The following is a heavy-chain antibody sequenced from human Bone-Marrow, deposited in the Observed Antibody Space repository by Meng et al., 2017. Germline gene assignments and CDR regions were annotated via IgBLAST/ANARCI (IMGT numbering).Heavy chain of an antibody. CDR3: ASSFVITMIVVVITKAFDI. V-gene: IGHV4-61*01. CDR2: IYYSGST. CDR1: GGSVSSGSYY. J-gene: IGHJ3*02. Sequence: ESLKISCTVSGGSVSSGSYYWSWIRQPPGKGLEWIGYIYYSGSTNYNPSLKSRVTISVDTSKNQFSLKLSSVTAADTAVYYCASSFVITMIVVVITKAFDIWGQGTMVTVSS. D-gene: IGHD3-22*01.